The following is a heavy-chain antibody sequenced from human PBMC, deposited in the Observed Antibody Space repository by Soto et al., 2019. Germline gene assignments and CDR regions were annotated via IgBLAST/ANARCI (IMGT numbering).Heavy chain of an antibody. CDR3: ASRVRLGYCSSTRCYDHYYGMDV. CDR2: ISGSGGST. Sequence: GGSLRLSCAASGFTFSSYAMSWVRQAPGKGLEWVSAISGSGGSTYYADSVKGRFTISRDNSKNTLYLQMNSLRAEDTAVYYCASRVRLGYCSSTRCYDHYYGMDVWGQGTTVTVYS. J-gene: IGHJ6*02. CDR1: GFTFSSYA. D-gene: IGHD2-2*01. V-gene: IGHV3-23*01.